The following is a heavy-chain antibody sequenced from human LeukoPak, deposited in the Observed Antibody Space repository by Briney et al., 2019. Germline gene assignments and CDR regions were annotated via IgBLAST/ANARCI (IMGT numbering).Heavy chain of an antibody. J-gene: IGHJ4*02. CDR1: GYTFTSYG. V-gene: IGHV1-18*01. CDR3: ARDLKRGYSSGRYSWGTGSSNDY. CDR2: ISAYNGNT. Sequence: ASVKVSCKASGYTFTSYGISWVRQAPGQGLEWMGWISAYNGNTYYAQNLQGRVTMTTDTSTSTAYMELRSLRSDDTAVYYCARDLKRGYSSGRYSWGTGSSNDYWGQGTLVTVSS. D-gene: IGHD6-19*01.